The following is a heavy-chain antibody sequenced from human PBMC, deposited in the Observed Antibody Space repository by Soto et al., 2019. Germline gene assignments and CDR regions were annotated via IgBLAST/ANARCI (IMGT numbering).Heavy chain of an antibody. J-gene: IGHJ4*02. CDR1: GFTFSNYW. D-gene: IGHD5-18*01. V-gene: IGHV3-74*03. Sequence: VGSLRLSCAASGFTFSNYWMHWVRQAPGKGLVWVSRIYSDGSGTMYADSVKGRFTISRDNAKSTLYLQMNSLRPEDTAVYYCATLNSFGSDYWGRGTLVTVSS. CDR2: IYSDGSGT. CDR3: ATLNSFGSDY.